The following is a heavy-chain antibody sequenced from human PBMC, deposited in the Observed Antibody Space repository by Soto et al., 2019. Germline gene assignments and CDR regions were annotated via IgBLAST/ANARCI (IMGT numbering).Heavy chain of an antibody. Sequence: QLQLQESGPGLVKPSETLSLTCTVSGGSISSSSYYWGWIRQPPGKGLEWIGSIYYSGSTYYNPSLKSRVTISVDTSKNQFSMKLSSVTAADTAVYYCARRVAVAGSNWFDPWGQGTLVTVSS. CDR1: GGSISSSSYY. CDR2: IYYSGST. D-gene: IGHD6-19*01. J-gene: IGHJ5*02. V-gene: IGHV4-39*01. CDR3: ARRVAVAGSNWFDP.